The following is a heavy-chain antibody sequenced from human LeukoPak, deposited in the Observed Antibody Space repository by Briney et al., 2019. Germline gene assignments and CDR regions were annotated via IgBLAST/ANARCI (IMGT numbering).Heavy chain of an antibody. V-gene: IGHV4-39*07. CDR2: IYYSGST. D-gene: IGHD2-15*01. CDR3: ARGVCSGGSCYSEWNY. Sequence: SETLPLTCTVSGGSISSSSYYWGWICQPPGKGLEWIGNIYYSGSTNYNPSLKSRVTISVDTSKNQFSLKLNSVTAADTAVYFCARGVCSGGSCYSEWNYWGQGTLVTVSS. CDR1: GGSISSSSYY. J-gene: IGHJ4*02.